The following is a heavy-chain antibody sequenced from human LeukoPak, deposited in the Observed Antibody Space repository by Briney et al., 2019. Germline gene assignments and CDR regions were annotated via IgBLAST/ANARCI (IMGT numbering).Heavy chain of an antibody. Sequence: PGGSLRLSCAASGFTFSSYSMNWVRQAPGKGLEWVSYISSSSSTIYYADSVKGRFTISRDNAKNSLYLQMNSLRAEDTAVYYCARDRVPMIVAGSHAFDIWGQGTMVIVSS. CDR1: GFTFSSYS. J-gene: IGHJ3*02. V-gene: IGHV3-48*01. CDR3: ARDRVPMIVAGSHAFDI. CDR2: ISSSSSTI. D-gene: IGHD3-22*01.